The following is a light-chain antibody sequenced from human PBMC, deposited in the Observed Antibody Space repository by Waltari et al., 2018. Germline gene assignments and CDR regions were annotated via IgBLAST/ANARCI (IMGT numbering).Light chain of an antibody. CDR1: QSISRT. V-gene: IGKV3-15*01. CDR3: QQYNNWPLT. Sequence: EIVMTQSPDTLSVSPGERVTLSCRASQSISRTLAWHQQKPGQDPRLLIYHASTRATGIPARFSGSGSGTEFTLTISSLQSEDFAVYYCQQYNNWPLTFGGGTKVEIK. CDR2: HAS. J-gene: IGKJ4*01.